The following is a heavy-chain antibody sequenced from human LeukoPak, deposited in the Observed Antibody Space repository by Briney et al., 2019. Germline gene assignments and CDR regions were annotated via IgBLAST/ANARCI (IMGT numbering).Heavy chain of an antibody. CDR3: ARAVVVVIHTAYYFDY. D-gene: IGHD3-22*01. CDR2: IYYSGTT. V-gene: IGHV4-59*01. Sequence: SETLSLTCTVSGGSISSYYWSWIRQPPGKGLEWIGYIYYSGTTKYNPSLKSRVTISVDTSKNQFSLRLSSVTAADTAVYYCARAVVVVIHTAYYFDYWGQGTLVTVSS. J-gene: IGHJ4*02. CDR1: GGSISSYY.